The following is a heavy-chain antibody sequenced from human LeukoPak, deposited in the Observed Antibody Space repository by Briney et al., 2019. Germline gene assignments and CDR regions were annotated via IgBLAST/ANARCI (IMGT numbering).Heavy chain of an antibody. CDR3: ARDADLGATITGTFDI. Sequence: PGGSLRFSCETSGFAFSNYWMSWVRQAPGKGLEWVGNINGDGSQKYYVDSVKGRFTVSRDNAKNSLYMQMNSLRAEDTAVYYCARDADLGATITGTFDIWGQGTMVTVSS. V-gene: IGHV3-7*01. D-gene: IGHD5-24*01. CDR2: INGDGSQK. CDR1: GFAFSNYW. J-gene: IGHJ3*02.